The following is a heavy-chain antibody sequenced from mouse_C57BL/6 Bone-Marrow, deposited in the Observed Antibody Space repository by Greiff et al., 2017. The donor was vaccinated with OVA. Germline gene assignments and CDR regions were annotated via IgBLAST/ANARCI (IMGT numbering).Heavy chain of an antibody. Sequence: EVKLEESGPGLVKPSQSLSLTCSVTGYSITSGYYWNWIRQFPGNKLEWMGYISYDGSNNYNPSLKNRISITRDTSKNQFFLKLNSVTTEDTATYYCARVDYGSGAYYAMDYWGQGTSVTVSS. CDR3: ARVDYGSGAYYAMDY. CDR1: GYSITSGYY. V-gene: IGHV3-6*01. CDR2: ISYDGSN. J-gene: IGHJ4*01. D-gene: IGHD1-1*01.